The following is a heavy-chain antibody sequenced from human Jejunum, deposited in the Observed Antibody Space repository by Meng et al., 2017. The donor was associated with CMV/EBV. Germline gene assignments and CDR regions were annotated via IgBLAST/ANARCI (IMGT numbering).Heavy chain of an antibody. CDR1: CGSISTSY. V-gene: IGHV4-59*08. J-gene: IGHJ4*02. Sequence: QVQLQESGPGLVQPSGTRSLTAPVSCGSISTSYWSWIRQPPGKGLEWIGNNYYSGSTNYNPSLASRVTISVDSSKNQFSLKLSSVTAADTAVYYCARHQNGGTYPLDYWGQGTLVTVSS. D-gene: IGHD3-16*02. CDR3: ARHQNGGTYPLDY. CDR2: NYYSGST.